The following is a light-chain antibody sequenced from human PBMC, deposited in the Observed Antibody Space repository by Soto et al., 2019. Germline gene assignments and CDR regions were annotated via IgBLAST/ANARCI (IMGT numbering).Light chain of an antibody. CDR1: QSISRT. CDR2: DAS. CDR3: QQRSNWPWT. V-gene: IGKV3D-15*01. Sequence: EIVLTQSPDTLSVSPGERATLSCRASQSISRTLAWYQQKSGQPPRLVMYDASTRATGFPARFSGSGSGTEFTLTISSLQSEDFAIYYCQQRSNWPWTFGQGTKVDIK. J-gene: IGKJ1*01.